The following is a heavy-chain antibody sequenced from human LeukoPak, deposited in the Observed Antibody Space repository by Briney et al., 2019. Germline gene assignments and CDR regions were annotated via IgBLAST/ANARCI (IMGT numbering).Heavy chain of an antibody. J-gene: IGHJ4*02. CDR2: IYYSGST. V-gene: IGHV4-39*07. D-gene: IGHD6-13*01. CDR1: GGSISSSSYY. Sequence: PSETLSLTCTVSGGSISSSSYYWGWIRQPPGKGLEWIGSIYYSGSTYYNPSLKSRVTMSVDTSKNQFSLKLSSVTAADTAVYYCASSGYSSSWYDFDYWGQGTLVTVSS. CDR3: ASSGYSSSWYDFDY.